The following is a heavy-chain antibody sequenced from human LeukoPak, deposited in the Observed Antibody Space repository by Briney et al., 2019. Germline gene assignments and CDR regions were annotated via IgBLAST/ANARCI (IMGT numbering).Heavy chain of an antibody. CDR1: GFTFSSYA. CDR2: IGTSSTPI. CDR3: ARDNWIDC. Sequence: GGSLRLSCAASGFTFSSYAMSWVRQAPGKGLEWVSFIGTSSTPIYYADSVKGRFTISRGNTKNSLYLQMNSLKVEDTAIYYCARDNWIDCWGQGTLVTVSS. J-gene: IGHJ5*01. V-gene: IGHV3-48*04.